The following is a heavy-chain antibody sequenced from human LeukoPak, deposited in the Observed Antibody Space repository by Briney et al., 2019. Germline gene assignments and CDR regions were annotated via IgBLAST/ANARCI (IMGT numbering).Heavy chain of an antibody. Sequence: GASVKVSCKASGYTFTSYAMHWVRQAPGQGPEWMGWINPNSGGTNYAQKFQGRVTMTRDTSISTAYMELSRLRSDDTAVYYCARDFRAAMVSDWFDPWGQGTLVTVSS. CDR3: ARDFRAAMVSDWFDP. CDR2: INPNSGGT. D-gene: IGHD5-18*01. J-gene: IGHJ5*02. V-gene: IGHV1-2*02. CDR1: GYTFTSYA.